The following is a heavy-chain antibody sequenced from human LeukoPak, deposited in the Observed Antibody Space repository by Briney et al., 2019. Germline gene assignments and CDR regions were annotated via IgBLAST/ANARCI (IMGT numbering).Heavy chain of an antibody. J-gene: IGHJ4*02. Sequence: GASVKVSCKASGYTFTSYYMHWVRQAPRQGLEWMGIINPSGGSTSYAQKFQGRVTMTRDTSTSTVYMELSSLRSEDTAVYYCAWASGSYYSIDYWGQGTLVTVSS. D-gene: IGHD1-26*01. CDR3: AWASGSYYSIDY. CDR1: GYTFTSYY. CDR2: INPSGGST. V-gene: IGHV1-46*03.